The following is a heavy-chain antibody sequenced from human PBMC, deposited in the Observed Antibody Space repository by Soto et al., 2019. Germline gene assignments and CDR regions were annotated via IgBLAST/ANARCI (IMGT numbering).Heavy chain of an antibody. V-gene: IGHV1-69*01. Sequence: QVQLVQSGAEVKKPGSSVTVSCKASGGTFSSYAISWVRQAPGQGLEWMGGIIPILGTANYAQMFQGRVTITADDSTSTAYMELSGLRSEDTAVYYCAKERLTAPYYFESWGQGTLVTVSS. D-gene: IGHD1-20*01. J-gene: IGHJ4*02. CDR1: GGTFSSYA. CDR3: AKERLTAPYYFES. CDR2: IIPILGTA.